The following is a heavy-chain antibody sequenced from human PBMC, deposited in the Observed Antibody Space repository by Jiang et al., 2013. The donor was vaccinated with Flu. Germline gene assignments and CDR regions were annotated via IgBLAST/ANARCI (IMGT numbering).Heavy chain of an antibody. CDR2: ISYTGST. Sequence: SLSCTVSGGSTSSYYWSWIRQPPGKGLEWIGYISYTGSTNYNPSLKSRVTISVDTSKNQFSLKLSSVTAADTAVYYCARDRIFAAHDAFDIWGQGTMVTVSS. J-gene: IGHJ3*02. CDR1: GGSTSSYY. D-gene: IGHD6-25*01. V-gene: IGHV4-59*01. CDR3: ARDRIFAAHDAFDI.